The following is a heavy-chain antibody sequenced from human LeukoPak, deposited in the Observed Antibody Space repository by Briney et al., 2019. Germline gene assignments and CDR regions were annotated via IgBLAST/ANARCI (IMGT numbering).Heavy chain of an antibody. CDR1: GYTFTGYY. CDR3: ARDGYQPRPYDY. D-gene: IGHD2-2*01. CDR2: INPNSGGT. V-gene: IGHV1-2*02. J-gene: IGHJ4*02. Sequence: GAAVKVSCKASGYTFTGYYMHWVRQAPVQGLEWMGWINPNSGGTKYAQKFQGRVTMTRDTSISTAYMELSRLRSDDTAVYYCARDGYQPRPYDYWGQGTLVTVSS.